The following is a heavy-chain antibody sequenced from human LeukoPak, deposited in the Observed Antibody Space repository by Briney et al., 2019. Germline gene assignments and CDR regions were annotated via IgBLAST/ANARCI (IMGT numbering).Heavy chain of an antibody. CDR3: ARDLGVVVAATQGEGDAFDI. J-gene: IGHJ3*02. V-gene: IGHV3-21*01. CDR2: ISSSSSYI. CDR1: GITFNSYT. D-gene: IGHD2-15*01. Sequence: GGSLRLSCAASGITFNSYTMNWVRQAPGKGLEWVSSISSSSSYIYYAASVKGRFTISRDNAKNSLYLQMNRLKAEDTAVYYCARDLGVVVAATQGEGDAFDIWGQGTMVTVSS.